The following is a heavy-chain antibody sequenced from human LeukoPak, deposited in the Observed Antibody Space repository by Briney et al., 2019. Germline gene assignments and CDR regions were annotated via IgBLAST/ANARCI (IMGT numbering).Heavy chain of an antibody. D-gene: IGHD5-12*01. V-gene: IGHV1-18*01. Sequence: ASVKVSCKASGYTFTNYGISWVRQAPGQGLEWMGWISAYNGNTNYAQKLQGRVTMTTDTSTSTAYMELRSLRSDDTAVYHCARDWSGYDFYGYWGQGTLVTVSS. J-gene: IGHJ4*02. CDR3: ARDWSGYDFYGY. CDR1: GYTFTNYG. CDR2: ISAYNGNT.